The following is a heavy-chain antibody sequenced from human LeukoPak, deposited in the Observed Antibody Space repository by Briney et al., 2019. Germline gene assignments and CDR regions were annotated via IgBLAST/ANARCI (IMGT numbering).Heavy chain of an antibody. J-gene: IGHJ4*02. CDR3: ARDQVSVAGTGIDY. CDR1: GFTFSSYS. D-gene: IGHD6-19*01. V-gene: IGHV3-21*01. CDR2: ISSSRNYI. Sequence: PGGSLRLSCAASGFTFSSYSMNWVRQAPGKGLEWVSSISSSRNYIYYADSVKGRFTISRDNAKNSLYLQMNSLRAEDTAVYYCARDQVSVAGTGIDYWGQGTLVTVSS.